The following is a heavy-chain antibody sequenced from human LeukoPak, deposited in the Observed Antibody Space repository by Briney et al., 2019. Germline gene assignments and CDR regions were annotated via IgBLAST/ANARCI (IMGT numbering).Heavy chain of an antibody. D-gene: IGHD1-7*01. J-gene: IGHJ3*02. CDR2: IIPIFGTA. CDR3: ARGGITGTMGEDAFDI. V-gene: IGHV1-69*13. CDR1: GGTFSSYA. Sequence: GASVKVSCKASGGTFSSYAISWVRQAPGQGLEWMGGIIPIFGTANYAQKFQGRVTITADESTSTAYMELSSLRSEDTAVYYCARGGITGTMGEDAFDIWGQGTMVTVSS.